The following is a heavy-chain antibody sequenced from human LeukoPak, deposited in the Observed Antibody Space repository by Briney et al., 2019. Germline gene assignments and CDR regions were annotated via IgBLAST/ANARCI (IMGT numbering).Heavy chain of an antibody. V-gene: IGHV4-34*01. CDR1: GGSFSGYY. J-gene: IGHJ4*02. CDR3: ARGLVLLWFGRAEKFDY. CDR2: INHSGST. Sequence: PSETLSLTCAVYGGSFSGYYWSWIRQPPGKGLEWIGEINHSGSTNYNPSLKSRATISVDTSKNQFSLKLSSVTAADTAVYDCARGLVLLWFGRAEKFDYWGQGTLVTVSS. D-gene: IGHD3-10*01.